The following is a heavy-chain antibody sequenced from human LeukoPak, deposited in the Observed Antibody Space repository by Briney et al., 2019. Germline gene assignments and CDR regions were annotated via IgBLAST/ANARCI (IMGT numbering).Heavy chain of an antibody. CDR1: GFTFSSYW. D-gene: IGHD3-3*01. Sequence: PGGSLRLSCAASGFTFSSYWMSWVRQAPGKGLEWVANIKQDGSEKYYVDSVKGRFTISRDNAKNSLYLQMNSLRAEDTAVYYCARVDRTVEDFPLMGVWGKGTTVTVSS. CDR2: IKQDGSEK. V-gene: IGHV3-7*01. J-gene: IGHJ6*03. CDR3: ARVDRTVEDFPLMGV.